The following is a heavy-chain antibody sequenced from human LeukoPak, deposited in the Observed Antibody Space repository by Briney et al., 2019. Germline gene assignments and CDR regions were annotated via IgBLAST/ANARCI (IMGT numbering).Heavy chain of an antibody. D-gene: IGHD6-25*01. CDR2: IYTSGST. Sequence: SQTLSLTCTVSGGSISSGSYYWSWIRQPAGKGLEWIGRIYTSGSTNYNPSLKSRVTISVDTSKNQFSLKLSSVTAADTAVYYCARVVAAAGGDYFDPWGQGTLVTVSS. J-gene: IGHJ5*02. CDR1: GGSISSGSYY. V-gene: IGHV4-61*02. CDR3: ARVVAAAGGDYFDP.